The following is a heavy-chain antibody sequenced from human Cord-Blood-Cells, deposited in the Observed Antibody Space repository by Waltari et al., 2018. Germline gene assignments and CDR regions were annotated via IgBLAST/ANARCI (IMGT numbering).Heavy chain of an antibody. CDR1: GGSISSSSYY. V-gene: IGHV4-39*01. CDR3: ARVGALRYFDWLLDY. D-gene: IGHD3-9*01. CDR2: IYYSGST. J-gene: IGHJ4*02. Sequence: QLQLQESGPGLVKPSETLSLTCTVSGGSISSSSYYWGWIRQPPGKGLEWIGSIYYSGSTYYNPSLKSRVTISVDTSKNQFSLKLSSVTAADTAVYYCARVGALRYFDWLLDYWGQGTLVTVSS.